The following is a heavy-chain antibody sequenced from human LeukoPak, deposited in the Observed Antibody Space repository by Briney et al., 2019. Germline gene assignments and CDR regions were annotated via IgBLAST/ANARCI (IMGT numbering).Heavy chain of an antibody. Sequence: GGSLRLSCVASGFTFNGYAVHWVRQAPGKGLEWVAASSYDGSNKYYTDSVKGRITISRDNSKNTLYLQINSLRPEDTAVYYCARRYGSGTPIDYWGQGTLVTVSS. D-gene: IGHD3-10*01. CDR1: GFTFNGYA. V-gene: IGHV3-30*04. J-gene: IGHJ4*02. CDR2: SSYDGSNK. CDR3: ARRYGSGTPIDY.